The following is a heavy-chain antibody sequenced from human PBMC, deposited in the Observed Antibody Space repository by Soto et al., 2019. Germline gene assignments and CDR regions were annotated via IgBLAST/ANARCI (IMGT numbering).Heavy chain of an antibody. V-gene: IGHV3-30*18. CDR3: AKDYWVYCDPGCFDY. D-gene: IGHD4-17*01. Sequence: QVQLVESGGGVVQPGRSLRLSCAASGFTFSSYGMHWVRQAPGKGLEWVAVISYDGSNKYYADSVKGRFTISRDNSKNTLYLQMNSLRAEDTAVYYCAKDYWVYCDPGCFDYWGQGTLVTVSS. CDR1: GFTFSSYG. CDR2: ISYDGSNK. J-gene: IGHJ4*02.